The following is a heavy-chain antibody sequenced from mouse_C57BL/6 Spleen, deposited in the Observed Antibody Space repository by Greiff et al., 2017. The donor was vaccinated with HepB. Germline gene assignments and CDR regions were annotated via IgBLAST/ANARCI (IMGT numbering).Heavy chain of an antibody. D-gene: IGHD2-2*01. CDR3: AREGVYYGYDGWFAY. V-gene: IGHV3-6*01. J-gene: IGHJ3*01. CDR2: ISYDGSN. Sequence: ESGPGLVKPSQSLSLTCSVTGYSITSGYYWNWIRQFPGNKLEWMGYISYDGSNNYNPSLKNRISITRDTSKNQFFRKLNSVTTEDTATYYCAREGVYYGYDGWFAYWGQGTLVTVSA. CDR1: GYSITSGYY.